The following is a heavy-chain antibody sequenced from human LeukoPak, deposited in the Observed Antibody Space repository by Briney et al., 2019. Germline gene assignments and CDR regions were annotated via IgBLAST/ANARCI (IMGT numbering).Heavy chain of an antibody. Sequence: SETLSLTCNVSGYSLTNTYYWGWIPQPPGKGLEWIGNIHHSGSTYYNPSLKSRVSLSIHPSKKQISLRLTSLNAADTAVYYGAREGPIRFLDQIGYWGQGILVTVSS. CDR2: IHHSGST. D-gene: IGHD3-3*01. CDR1: GYSLTNTYY. CDR3: AREGPIRFLDQIGY. V-gene: IGHV4-38-2*02. J-gene: IGHJ4*02.